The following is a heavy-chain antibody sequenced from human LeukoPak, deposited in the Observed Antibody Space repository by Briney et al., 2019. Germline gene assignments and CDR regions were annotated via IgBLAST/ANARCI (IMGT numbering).Heavy chain of an antibody. V-gene: IGHV3-48*01. CDR1: GFTFSSYS. CDR3: ARARPGYDTPPYYFDF. Sequence: PGGSLRLSCAASGFTFSSYSMNWVRQAPGKGLEWMSYIISSSSVIYYADSVKGRFTISRDNAKSSLYLQMNSLRALDTAVYYCARARPGYDTPPYYFDFWGQGTLVTVSS. D-gene: IGHD3-16*01. CDR2: IISSSSVI. J-gene: IGHJ4*02.